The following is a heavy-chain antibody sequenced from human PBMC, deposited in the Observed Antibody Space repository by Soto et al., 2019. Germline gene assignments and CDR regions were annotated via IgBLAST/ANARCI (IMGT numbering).Heavy chain of an antibody. CDR2: ISASGDST. D-gene: IGHD2-8*01. V-gene: IGHV3-23*01. Sequence: EVHLLESGGGLVQPGGSLRLSCAASRFTFNSYAMSWVRQAPGKGLEWVSVISASGDSTFYVDSVKGRFTISRDNSKNTLYQQMSSLRGEDTAVYYCAKESTPHVGYCFNGVCYNDYWGQGTLVTVSS. J-gene: IGHJ4*02. CDR1: RFTFNSYA. CDR3: AKESTPHVGYCFNGVCYNDY.